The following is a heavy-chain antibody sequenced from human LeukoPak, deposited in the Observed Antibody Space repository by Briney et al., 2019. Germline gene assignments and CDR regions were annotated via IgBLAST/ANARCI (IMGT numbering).Heavy chain of an antibody. Sequence: SETLSLTCTVSGGSISSYYWNWLRQPPGKGLEWIGYIYYSGSTNYNPSLKSRVTISVDTSKNQFSLKLSSVTAADTAVYYCARTGSSGSNAGYWGQGTLVTVSS. V-gene: IGHV4-59*01. CDR3: ARTGSSGSNAGY. D-gene: IGHD3-22*01. J-gene: IGHJ4*02. CDR2: IYYSGST. CDR1: GGSISSYY.